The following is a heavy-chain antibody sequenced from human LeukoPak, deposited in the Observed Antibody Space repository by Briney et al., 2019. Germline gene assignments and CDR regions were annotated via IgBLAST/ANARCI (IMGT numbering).Heavy chain of an antibody. CDR1: GGTFSNYA. CDR3: ARSGGNPGLYYYYYMDV. CDR2: IIPIFGTA. D-gene: IGHD4-23*01. V-gene: IGHV1-69*01. Sequence: SVKVSCKASGGTFSNYAISWVRQAPGQGLEWMGGIIPIFGTANYAQKFQGRVTITADESTSTAYMELSSLRSEDTAVYYCARSGGNPGLYYYYYMDVWGKGTTVTVSS. J-gene: IGHJ6*03.